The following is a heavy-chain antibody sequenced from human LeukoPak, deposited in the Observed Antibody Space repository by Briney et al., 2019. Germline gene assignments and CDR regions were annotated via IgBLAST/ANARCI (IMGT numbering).Heavy chain of an antibody. CDR3: TAVAGQWDNWFDP. J-gene: IGHJ5*02. D-gene: IGHD6-19*01. CDR1: GVSISSYY. CDR2: IYYSGST. Sequence: SETLSLTCTVSGVSISSYYWSWIRQPPRKRLEWIGYIYYSGSTNYNPSLKSRVTISVDTSKNQFSLKLSSVTAADTAVYYCTAVAGQWDNWFDPWGQGTLVTVSS. V-gene: IGHV4-59*08.